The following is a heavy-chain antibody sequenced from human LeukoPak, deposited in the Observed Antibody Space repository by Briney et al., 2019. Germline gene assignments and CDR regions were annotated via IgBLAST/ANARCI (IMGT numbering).Heavy chain of an antibody. CDR1: GFTFTSYW. Sequence: SGGSLRLSCAASGFTFTSYWMHWVRQAPGKGLVWVSRTNGDGSSTIYADSVKGRITISRDNAKNTLYLQMNSLRGEDTAVYYCARGGLRGSSWFDYWGQGTLVTVSS. J-gene: IGHJ5*01. CDR3: ARGGLRGSSWFDY. D-gene: IGHD3-10*01. V-gene: IGHV3-74*01. CDR2: TNGDGSST.